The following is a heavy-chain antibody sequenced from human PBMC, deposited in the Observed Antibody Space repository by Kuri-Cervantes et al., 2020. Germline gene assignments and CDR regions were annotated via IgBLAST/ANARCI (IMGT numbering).Heavy chain of an antibody. CDR2: LSAGGGSA. Sequence: GESLKISCAASGFTFSSYAMSWVRQAPGKGLEWVSALSAGGGSAYYADSAKGRFTISRDNSKNTLYLQMNSLRAEDTAVYYCATHYYDSSGLSGTNFDYWGQGTLVTVSS. CDR3: ATHYYDSSGLSGTNFDY. D-gene: IGHD3-22*01. J-gene: IGHJ4*02. CDR1: GFTFSSYA. V-gene: IGHV3-23*01.